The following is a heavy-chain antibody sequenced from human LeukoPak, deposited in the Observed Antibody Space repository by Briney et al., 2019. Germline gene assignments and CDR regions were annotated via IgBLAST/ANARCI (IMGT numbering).Heavy chain of an antibody. Sequence: SETLSLTCAVYGGSFSGYYWSWIRQPPGKGLEWSGEINHSGSTNYNPSLKSRVPISVDTSKNHFSLKLSSVTAADTAVYYCASGYTAMGNVEYGGQGTRVTVFS. CDR1: GGSFSGYY. D-gene: IGHD5-18*01. CDR2: INHSGST. CDR3: ASGYTAMGNVEY. J-gene: IGHJ4*02. V-gene: IGHV4-34*01.